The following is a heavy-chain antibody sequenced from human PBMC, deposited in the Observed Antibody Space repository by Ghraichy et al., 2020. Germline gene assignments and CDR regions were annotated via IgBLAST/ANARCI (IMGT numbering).Heavy chain of an antibody. CDR3: AKDRGWVHDF. Sequence: GGSLRLSCAASGFNFRGYAMSWVRQAPGKGLEWVSAISGSGTSTYYTASVKGRFTISRDNSKNTLNLQMNSLRVEDTAVYFCAKDRGWVHDFWGQGSLVTVSS. J-gene: IGHJ4*02. D-gene: IGHD6-19*01. V-gene: IGHV3-23*01. CDR1: GFNFRGYA. CDR2: ISGSGTST.